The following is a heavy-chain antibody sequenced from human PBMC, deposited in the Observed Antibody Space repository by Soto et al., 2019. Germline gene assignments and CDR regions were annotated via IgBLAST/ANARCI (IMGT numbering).Heavy chain of an antibody. CDR3: AKGYGSGSYSGPFWFDP. J-gene: IGHJ5*02. CDR1: GFTFDDYA. Sequence: LRLSCAASGFTFDDYAMHWVRQAPGKGLEWVSGISWNSGSIGYADSVKGRFTISRDNAKNSLYLQMNSLRAEDTALYYCAKGYGSGSYSGPFWFDPWGQGTLVTVSS. V-gene: IGHV3-9*01. D-gene: IGHD3-10*01. CDR2: ISWNSGSI.